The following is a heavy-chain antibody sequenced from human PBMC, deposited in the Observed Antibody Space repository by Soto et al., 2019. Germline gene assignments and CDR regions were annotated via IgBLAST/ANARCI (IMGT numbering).Heavy chain of an antibody. CDR2: IYPGDSDT. J-gene: IGHJ5*02. V-gene: IGHV5-51*01. D-gene: IGHD2-2*01. CDR3: AGLLIAAADIPYNWFDP. CDR1: GYSFTSYW. Sequence: PGESLKISCKGSGYSFTSYWIGWVRQMPGKGLEWMGIIYPGDSDTRYSPSFQGQVTISADKSISTAYLQWSSLKASDTAMYYCAGLLIAAADIPYNWFDPWGQGTLVTVSS.